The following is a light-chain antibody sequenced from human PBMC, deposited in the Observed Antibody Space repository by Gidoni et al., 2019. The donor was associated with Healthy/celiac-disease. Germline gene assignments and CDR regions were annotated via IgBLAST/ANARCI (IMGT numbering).Light chain of an antibody. CDR3: QQYDTLPPN. J-gene: IGKJ5*01. CDR2: DAS. CDR1: QDISNY. Sequence: DIEMNQSPSSLSASVGDRVTITCQASQDISNYLNWYQQKPGKAPKLLIYDASNLETGVPSRFSGSGSGTVFPFTISILPPEAIATYYCQQYDTLPPNFGQGTRLEIK. V-gene: IGKV1-33*01.